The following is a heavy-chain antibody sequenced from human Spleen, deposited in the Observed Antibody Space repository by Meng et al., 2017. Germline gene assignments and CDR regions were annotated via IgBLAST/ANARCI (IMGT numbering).Heavy chain of an antibody. Sequence: SVKVSCKASGYTFTTYAMNWVRQAPGQGLEWMGGIIPLFGTTNYAQNFQGRLTITADKSTSTAYMELNSLRSEDTALYFCARDRDIGARRGWFDPWGQGTLVTVSS. V-gene: IGHV1-69*06. CDR2: IIPLFGTT. CDR1: GYTFTTYA. J-gene: IGHJ5*02. D-gene: IGHD6-6*01. CDR3: ARDRDIGARRGWFDP.